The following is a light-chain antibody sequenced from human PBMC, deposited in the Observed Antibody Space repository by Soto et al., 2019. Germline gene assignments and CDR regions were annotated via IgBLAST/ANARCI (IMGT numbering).Light chain of an antibody. CDR3: QHRTDLPMT. Sequence: EVVLTQSPATLSLSPGERATLSCRASQRLSSYLAWYQQRPGHAPRLLIYGASNRATGIPARFNGSGSVTEFTLTISSLEAEDFGVYYCQHRTDLPMTFGQGTRLEIK. J-gene: IGKJ5*01. CDR1: QRLSSY. CDR2: GAS. V-gene: IGKV3-11*01.